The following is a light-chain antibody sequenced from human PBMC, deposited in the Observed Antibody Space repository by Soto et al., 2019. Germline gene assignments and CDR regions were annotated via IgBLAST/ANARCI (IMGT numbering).Light chain of an antibody. CDR2: DVS. CDR1: SSDVGGYEY. CDR3: SSYTTSSPLGV. V-gene: IGLV2-14*03. J-gene: IGLJ1*01. Sequence: QSALTQPASVSGSPGQSITISCTGTSSDVGGYEYVSWYQQHPGKATKRIIYDVSDRPSGVSNRFSGSKSGNTASLAISGLQAEDEADYYCSSYTTSSPLGVFGTGTKVTVL.